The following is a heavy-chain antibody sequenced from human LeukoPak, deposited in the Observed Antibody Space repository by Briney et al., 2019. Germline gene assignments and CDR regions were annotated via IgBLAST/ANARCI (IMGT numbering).Heavy chain of an antibody. D-gene: IGHD6-13*01. Sequence: SVKVSCKASGGTFSSYAISWVRQAPGQGLEWMGGIVPIFGTANYAQKFQGRVTITADESTSTAYMELSSLRSEDTAVYYCARDPPPYSSSWYWFDPWGQGTLVTVSS. CDR3: ARDPPPYSSSWYWFDP. CDR1: GGTFSSYA. V-gene: IGHV1-69*01. CDR2: IVPIFGTA. J-gene: IGHJ5*02.